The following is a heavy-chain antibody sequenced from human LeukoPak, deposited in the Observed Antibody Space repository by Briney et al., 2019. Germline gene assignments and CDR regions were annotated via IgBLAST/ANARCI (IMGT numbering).Heavy chain of an antibody. CDR3: ARGSDETVTISGWFDP. D-gene: IGHD4-17*01. J-gene: IGHJ5*02. CDR2: LNSDGRTT. Sequence: GGSLRLSCAASGFTFSNHWMHWVRQGPGKGLVWVSRLNSDGRTTTYADSVKGRFTISRDNAKNTLCLQMNSLRVEDTAVYYCARGSDETVTISGWFDPWGQGTLVTVSS. CDR1: GFTFSNHW. V-gene: IGHV3-74*01.